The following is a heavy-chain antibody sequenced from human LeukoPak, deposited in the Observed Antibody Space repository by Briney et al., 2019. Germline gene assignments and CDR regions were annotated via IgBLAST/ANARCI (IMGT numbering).Heavy chain of an antibody. D-gene: IGHD2-2*01. CDR3: AKDQTRKYCSTTSCSDNWFDP. CDR2: ISWNSGSI. Sequence: GGSLRLSCAASGFTLDDYAMHWVRQAPGKGLEWVSGISWNSGSIGYADSVKGRFTISRDNAKNSLYLQMNSLRAEDTAFYYCAKDQTRKYCSTTSCSDNWFDPWGQGTLVTVSS. CDR1: GFTLDDYA. J-gene: IGHJ5*02. V-gene: IGHV3-9*01.